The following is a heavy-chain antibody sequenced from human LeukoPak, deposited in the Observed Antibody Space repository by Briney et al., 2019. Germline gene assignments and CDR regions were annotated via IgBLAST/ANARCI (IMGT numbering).Heavy chain of an antibody. D-gene: IGHD6-6*01. Sequence: GASVKVSCKASGYTFTSYYMHWVRQAPGQGLEWMGWINPNSGGTNYAQKFQGRVTMTRDTSISTAYMELSRLRSDDTAVYYCARSTSIAARRWFDPWGQGTLVTVSS. CDR2: INPNSGGT. V-gene: IGHV1-2*02. J-gene: IGHJ5*02. CDR3: ARSTSIAARRWFDP. CDR1: GYTFTSYY.